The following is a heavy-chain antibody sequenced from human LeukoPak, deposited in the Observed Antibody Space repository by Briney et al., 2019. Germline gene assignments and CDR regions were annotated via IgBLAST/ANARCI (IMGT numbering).Heavy chain of an antibody. Sequence: GGSLRLSCAASGFTVSSNYMSWVRQAPGKGLEWVSVIYSGGSTYYADSVKGRFTISRDNSKNTLYLQMNSLGAEDTAVYYCARDANRPSMVRGVIISWGQGTLVTVSS. V-gene: IGHV3-66*01. CDR1: GFTVSSNY. CDR3: ARDANRPSMVRGVIIS. J-gene: IGHJ5*02. D-gene: IGHD3-10*01. CDR2: IYSGGST.